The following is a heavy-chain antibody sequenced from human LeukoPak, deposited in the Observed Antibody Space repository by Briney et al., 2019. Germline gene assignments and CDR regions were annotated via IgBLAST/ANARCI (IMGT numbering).Heavy chain of an antibody. V-gene: IGHV4-39*07. Sequence: PSETLSLICTVSGGSLSSSNNYWGWTRQPPGKGLEWFGSISYSGGTSYNPSLRSRVTISVDTSKDQFSLKLSSVTAADTAVYYCARVGSTSWNHYFDYWGRGTLVTVSS. CDR2: ISYSGGT. D-gene: IGHD6-13*01. CDR3: ARVGSTSWNHYFDY. J-gene: IGHJ4*02. CDR1: GGSLSSSNNY.